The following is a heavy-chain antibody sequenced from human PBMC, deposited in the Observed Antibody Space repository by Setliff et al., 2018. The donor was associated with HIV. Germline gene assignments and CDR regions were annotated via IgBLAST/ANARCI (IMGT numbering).Heavy chain of an antibody. V-gene: IGHV4-34*01. CDR2: INHRGIA. D-gene: IGHD3-22*01. J-gene: IGHJ5*02. CDR1: GGSFSGYY. CDR3: ASRIYYYDSSRVLREEGFDP. Sequence: SETLSLTCAVYGGSFSGYYWTWIRQSPSGLEWIGEINHRGIANSSPSLKSRVTISIDTSKNQFSLKLNSVTAADTAVYYCASRIYYYDSSRVLREEGFDPWGQGTLVTVSS.